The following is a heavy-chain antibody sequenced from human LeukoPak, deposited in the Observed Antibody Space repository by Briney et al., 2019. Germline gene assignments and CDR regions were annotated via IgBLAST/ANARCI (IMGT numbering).Heavy chain of an antibody. D-gene: IGHD4-23*01. V-gene: IGHV3-7*03. CDR2: INQEGNDK. CDR3: VVTRTRGDH. CDR1: GFTFRNYW. J-gene: IGHJ4*02. Sequence: QPGGSLRLSCAASGFTFRNYWMTWVRQAPGKGLEWVANINQEGNDKYYVDSVEGRFTISRDNTKNSLFLQMNSLRAEDTAVYYCVVTRTRGDHWGQGTLVTVSS.